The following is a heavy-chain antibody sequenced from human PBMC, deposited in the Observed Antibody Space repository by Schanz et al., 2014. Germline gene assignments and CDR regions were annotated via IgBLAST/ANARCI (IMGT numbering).Heavy chain of an antibody. Sequence: VHLLESGGGLVQPGGSLRLSCAASGFTFSIYAMHWVRQAPGKGLEYVSAISHDGYSTYYADSVKGRFTISRDNSKNTVYIQMNSLRAEDTAVYYCARKMKLGVYGGKGHDSLDIWGQGTMVTVSS. CDR1: GFTFSIYA. D-gene: IGHD4-17*01. CDR2: ISHDGYST. J-gene: IGHJ3*02. CDR3: ARKMKLGVYGGKGHDSLDI. V-gene: IGHV3-64*04.